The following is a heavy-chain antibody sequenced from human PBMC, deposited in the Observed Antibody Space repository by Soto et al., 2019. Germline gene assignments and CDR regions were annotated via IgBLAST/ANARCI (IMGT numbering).Heavy chain of an antibody. CDR1: GYTFTNYD. D-gene: IGHD1-1*01. CDR3: ARFGIGERIWFDP. J-gene: IGHJ5*02. V-gene: IGHV1-18*01. CDR2: ISVYNDDT. Sequence: QVQLVQSGAEVKKPGASVKVSCKASGYTFTNYDFSWVRQAPGQGLEWMGWISVYNDDTNYAQKFQGRVTMTTDTSTTTDYMELRSLRSDDTAVYYCARFGIGERIWFDPWGQGTLVTVSS.